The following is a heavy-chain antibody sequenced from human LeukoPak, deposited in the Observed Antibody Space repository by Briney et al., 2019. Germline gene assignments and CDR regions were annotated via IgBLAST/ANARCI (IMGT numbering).Heavy chain of an antibody. J-gene: IGHJ3*02. CDR1: GFTFSDYY. CDR2: ISSSGSTI. CDR3: ARDQAVAAYDAFDI. V-gene: IGHV3-11*01. D-gene: IGHD6-19*01. Sequence: PGGSLRLSRAASGFTFSDYYMSWIRQAPGKGLEWVSYISSSGSTIYYADSVKGRFTISRDNAKNSLYLQMNSLRAEDTAVYYCARDQAVAAYDAFDIWGQGTMVTVSS.